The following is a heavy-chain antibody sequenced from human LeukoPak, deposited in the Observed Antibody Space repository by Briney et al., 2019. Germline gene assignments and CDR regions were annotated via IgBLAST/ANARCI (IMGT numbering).Heavy chain of an antibody. Sequence: GGSLRLSCAASGFTFNSYEMNWVRQAPGKGLEWVSYINHNGRTIYYADPVKGRFTISRDNAKSSLYLQMNSLRAEDTAVYYCARDHGWLPDYWGQGTLVTVSS. CDR1: GFTFNSYE. J-gene: IGHJ4*02. CDR2: INHNGRTI. V-gene: IGHV3-48*03. D-gene: IGHD5-24*01. CDR3: ARDHGWLPDY.